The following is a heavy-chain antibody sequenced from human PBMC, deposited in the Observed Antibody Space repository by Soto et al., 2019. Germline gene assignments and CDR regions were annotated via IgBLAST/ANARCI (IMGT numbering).Heavy chain of an antibody. CDR2: IYSGGST. J-gene: IGHJ6*02. CDR1: GFTVSSNY. CDR3: ASAYQLLLYNYYGMDV. D-gene: IGHD2-2*01. V-gene: IGHV3-66*01. Sequence: EVQLVESGGGLVQPGGSLRLSCAASGFTVSSNYMSWVRQAPGKGLEWVSVIYSGGSTYYADSVKGRFTISRDNSKNTLYLQMNSLRAEDTAVYYCASAYQLLLYNYYGMDVWGQGTTVTVSS.